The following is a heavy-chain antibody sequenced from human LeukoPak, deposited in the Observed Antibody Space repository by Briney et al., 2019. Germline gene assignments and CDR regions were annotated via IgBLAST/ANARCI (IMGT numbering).Heavy chain of an antibody. CDR2: INPSGGST. CDR1: GYTFTSYY. D-gene: IGHD5-18*01. Sequence: ASVKVSCKASGYTFTSYYMHWVRQAPGQGLEWMGIINPSGGSTSYAQKFQGRVTMTRDTSTSTVYMELSSLRSEDTAVYYCARDLEYSGGYGYGRTYYFDYWGQGTLVTVSS. J-gene: IGHJ4*02. CDR3: ARDLEYSGGYGYGRTYYFDY. V-gene: IGHV1-46*01.